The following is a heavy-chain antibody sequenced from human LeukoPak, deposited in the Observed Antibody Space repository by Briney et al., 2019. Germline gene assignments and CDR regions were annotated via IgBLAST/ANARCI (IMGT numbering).Heavy chain of an antibody. Sequence: PSETLSLTCTVSGGSFSSYYWSWIRQPPGKGLEWIGYIYTTGTTSYNPSLKSRVTISLDTSKSQFSLQLSSVTAADTAVYYCARERYDFWSFDYWGQGTLVTFSS. J-gene: IGHJ4*02. D-gene: IGHD3-3*01. CDR1: GGSFSSYY. CDR3: ARERYDFWSFDY. CDR2: IYTTGTT. V-gene: IGHV4-4*09.